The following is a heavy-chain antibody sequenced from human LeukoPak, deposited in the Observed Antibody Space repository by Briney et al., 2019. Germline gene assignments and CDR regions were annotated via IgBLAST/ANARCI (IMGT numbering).Heavy chain of an antibody. V-gene: IGHV3-30*04. Sequence: QPGGSLRLSCAASAFTFSSYAMHWVRQAPGKGLEWVAVISYDGSHKYYADSVKGRFTISRDNSKNTVYLQMHSLRAEETAVYYCARVLHKRNYDSSVYYGYWGQGTLVTVSS. J-gene: IGHJ4*02. CDR2: ISYDGSHK. D-gene: IGHD3-22*01. CDR1: AFTFSSYA. CDR3: ARVLHKRNYDSSVYYGY.